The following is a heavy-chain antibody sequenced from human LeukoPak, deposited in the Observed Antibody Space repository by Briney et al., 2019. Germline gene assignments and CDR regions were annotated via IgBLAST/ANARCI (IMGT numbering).Heavy chain of an antibody. V-gene: IGHV1-18*01. CDR1: GYTFTSYG. CDR3: ARAMDDSNYGNWFDP. J-gene: IGHJ5*02. CDR2: ISAYNGNT. Sequence: ASVKVSCKASGYTFTSYGISWVRQAPGQGLEWMGWISAYNGNTNYAQKLQGRVTMTTDTSTSTAYMELRSLRSDDTAVYYCARAMDDSNYGNWFDPWGQGTLVTVSS. D-gene: IGHD4-11*01.